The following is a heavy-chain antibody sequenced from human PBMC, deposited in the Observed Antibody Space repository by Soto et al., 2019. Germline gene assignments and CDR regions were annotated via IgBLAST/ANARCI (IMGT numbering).Heavy chain of an antibody. CDR1: GFTLSSYW. Sequence: ELQLVASGGGLVQPRGSLSVSCVASGFTLSSYWMHWVRQAPGKGLVWVSRINSDGSSRTYADSVRGRLTISRDNAKNTLYLQMNSLRAEDTAVYYCARGDATFSAYYYSMDVWGKGTTVTVSS. CDR3: ARGDATFSAYYYSMDV. CDR2: INSDGSSR. J-gene: IGHJ6*03. V-gene: IGHV3-74*01. D-gene: IGHD3-3*02.